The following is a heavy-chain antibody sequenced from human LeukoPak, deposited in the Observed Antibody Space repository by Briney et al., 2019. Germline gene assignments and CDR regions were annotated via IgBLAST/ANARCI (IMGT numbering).Heavy chain of an antibody. CDR3: ARDQEAFGY. Sequence: ASAKVSCKASGYTFTSNYIHWVRQAPGQGLEWMGMIYPRDGSTSYAQKFQGRVTVTRDTSTSTVHMELSGLRSEDTAVYYCARDQEAFGYWGQGTLVTVSS. J-gene: IGHJ4*02. V-gene: IGHV1-46*01. CDR1: GYTFTSNY. CDR2: IYPRDGST.